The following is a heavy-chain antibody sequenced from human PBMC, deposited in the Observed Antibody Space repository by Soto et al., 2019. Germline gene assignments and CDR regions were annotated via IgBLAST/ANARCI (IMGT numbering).Heavy chain of an antibody. V-gene: IGHV3-23*01. CDR3: LCCLGAGDGSTYGYNWFDH. Sequence: PGGSLRLSCAASGFTFDNYAMSWVRQAPGKGLEWVSTISGNGRVTYYADSVKGRFTISRDNSKNTLYLQMNSLRTEDTAVYYCLCCLGAGDGSTYGYNWFDHWGEGTLVTVSS. CDR1: GFTFDNYA. J-gene: IGHJ5*02. D-gene: IGHD1-26*01. CDR2: ISGNGRVT.